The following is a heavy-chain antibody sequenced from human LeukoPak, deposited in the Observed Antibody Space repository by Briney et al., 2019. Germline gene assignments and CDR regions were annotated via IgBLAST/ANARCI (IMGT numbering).Heavy chain of an antibody. J-gene: IGHJ4*02. CDR3: AYSSGWHFFDH. D-gene: IGHD6-19*01. Sequence: SETLSLTCTVSGGSISSYYWSWIRQPTGKGLEWIGRMYTSGTTNYNPSLKSRVSMSLDTSKNRFSLTVNSVTAADTAVYYCAYSSGWHFFDHWGRGTLVTVSS. CDR1: GGSISSYY. CDR2: MYTSGTT. V-gene: IGHV4-4*07.